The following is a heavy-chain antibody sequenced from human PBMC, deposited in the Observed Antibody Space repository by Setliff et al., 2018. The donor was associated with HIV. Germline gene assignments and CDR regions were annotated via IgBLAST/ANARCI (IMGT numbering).Heavy chain of an antibody. CDR2: ISSSGRA. J-gene: IGHJ4*02. D-gene: IGHD3-3*01. V-gene: IGHV4-61*09. CDR3: ARVYNFWSGFLDY. Sequence: PSETLSLTCTVSGDSISSGNFYWSWVRQPAGKGLEWIGHISSSGRANYNPSLKSRVSISLDTSKNQFSLELSSVTAADTAVYYCARVYNFWSGFLDYWGQGTLVTVSS. CDR1: GDSISSGNFY.